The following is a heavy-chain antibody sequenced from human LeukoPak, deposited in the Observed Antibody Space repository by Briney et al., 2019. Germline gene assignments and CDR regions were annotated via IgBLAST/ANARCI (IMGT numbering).Heavy chain of an antibody. V-gene: IGHV1-46*01. CDR1: GYTFTSYY. J-gene: IGHJ3*02. CDR3: ANHHFSGYSRDAFDI. Sequence: ASVKVSCKASGYTFTSYYMHWVRQAPGQGLEWMGIINPSGGSTSYAQKFQGRVTITADESTSTAYMELSSLRSEDTAVYYCANHHFSGYSRDAFDIWGQGTMVTVSS. D-gene: IGHD3-22*01. CDR2: INPSGGST.